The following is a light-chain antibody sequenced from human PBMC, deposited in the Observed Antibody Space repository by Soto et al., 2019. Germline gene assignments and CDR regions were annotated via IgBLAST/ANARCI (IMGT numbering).Light chain of an antibody. Sequence: QSVPTQPASVSGSPGQSITISCTGTSSDVGSYNLVSWYQQRPGKAPKLMIYEGSKRPSGVSNRFSGSKSGNTASLTISGLQAEDEADYYCCSYAGSSTYVFGTGTKVTVL. CDR1: SSDVGSYNL. V-gene: IGLV2-23*01. J-gene: IGLJ1*01. CDR2: EGS. CDR3: CSYAGSSTYV.